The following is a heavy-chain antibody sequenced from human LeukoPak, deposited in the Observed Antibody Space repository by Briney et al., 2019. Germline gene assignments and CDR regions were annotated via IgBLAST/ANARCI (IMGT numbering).Heavy chain of an antibody. CDR1: GFTVSSNY. Sequence: GGSLRLSCAASGFTVSSNYMSWVRQAPGKGLEWVSVIYSGGSTYYADSVKGRFTISRDNAKNSLYLQMNSLRAEDTAVYYCARAGGSRRFLEWSKHLFDYWGQGTLVTFSS. D-gene: IGHD3-3*01. CDR2: IYSGGST. V-gene: IGHV3-53*01. CDR3: ARAGGSRRFLEWSKHLFDY. J-gene: IGHJ4*02.